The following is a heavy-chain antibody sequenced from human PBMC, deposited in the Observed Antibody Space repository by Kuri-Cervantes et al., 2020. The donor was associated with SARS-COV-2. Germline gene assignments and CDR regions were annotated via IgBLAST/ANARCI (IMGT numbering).Heavy chain of an antibody. J-gene: IGHJ3*02. Sequence: SVKVSCKASGGTFSSYAISWVRQAPGQGLEWMGGIIPIFGTANYAQKFQGRVTITADKSTSTAYMELSSLRSEDTAMYFCATQRCSNGVCYSNEAFDIWGQGTMVTVSS. CDR1: GGTFSSYA. CDR3: ATQRCSNGVCYSNEAFDI. CDR2: IIPIFGTA. V-gene: IGHV1-69*06. D-gene: IGHD2-8*01.